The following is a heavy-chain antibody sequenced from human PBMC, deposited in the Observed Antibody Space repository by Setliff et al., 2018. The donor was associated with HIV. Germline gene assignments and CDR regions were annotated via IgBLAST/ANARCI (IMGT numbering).Heavy chain of an antibody. J-gene: IGHJ6*03. V-gene: IGHV4-61*09. CDR1: GASVNSGNDY. Sequence: PSETLSLTCTVSGASVNSGNDYRTWIRQPAGKELEWIGHIYNDGSTIYNPSLKSRLTISLDTSKNEFSLRLTSVTAADTAVYYCARYSSSSLYYYYMDVWGKGTTVTVSS. CDR2: IYNDGST. D-gene: IGHD6-6*01. CDR3: ARYSSSSLYYYYMDV.